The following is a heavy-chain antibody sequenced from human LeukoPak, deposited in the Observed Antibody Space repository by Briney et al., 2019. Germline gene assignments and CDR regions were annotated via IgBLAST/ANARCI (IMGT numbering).Heavy chain of an antibody. CDR1: GFTFSSYG. D-gene: IGHD3-10*01. CDR2: IRYDGSNK. CDR3: AKDYGYGSGSPNWFDP. Sequence: PGGSLRLSCAASGFTFSSYGMHWVRQAPGKGLEWVAFIRYDGSNKYYADSVKGRFTISRDNSKNTLYLQMNSLRAEDTAVYYCAKDYGYGSGSPNWFDPWGQGTLVTVSS. V-gene: IGHV3-30*02. J-gene: IGHJ5*02.